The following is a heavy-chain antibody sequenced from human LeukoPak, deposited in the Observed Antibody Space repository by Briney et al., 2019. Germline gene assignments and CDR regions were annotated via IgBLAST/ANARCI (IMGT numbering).Heavy chain of an antibody. D-gene: IGHD4-17*01. CDR1: GYTFTGYY. J-gene: IGHJ4*02. CDR3: ARGTDGDYGGGYFDY. Sequence: GASVKVSCKASGYTFTGYYMHWVRQAPGQGLEWMGGIIPIFGTANYAQKFQGRVTITADESTSTAYMELSSLRSEDTAVYYCARGTDGDYGGGYFDYWGQGTLVTVSS. V-gene: IGHV1-69*13. CDR2: IIPIFGTA.